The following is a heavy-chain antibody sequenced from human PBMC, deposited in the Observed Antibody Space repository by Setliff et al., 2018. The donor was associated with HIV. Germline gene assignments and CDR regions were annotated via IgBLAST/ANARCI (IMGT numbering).Heavy chain of an antibody. D-gene: IGHD2-21*01. CDR2: VSQSGST. Sequence: SETLSLTCSVSGVSISRTDHYWGWIRQSPGKRLEWIGSVSQSGSTYYNPSLKSRITISVDRSKNLFSLKLISVTAADPGVYYCARVPVAGANWFDPWGLGTLVTVSS. V-gene: IGHV4-39*01. J-gene: IGHJ5*02. CDR1: GVSISRTDHY. CDR3: ARVPVAGANWFDP.